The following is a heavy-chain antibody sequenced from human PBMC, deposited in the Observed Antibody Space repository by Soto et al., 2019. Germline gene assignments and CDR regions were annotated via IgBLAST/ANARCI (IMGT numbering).Heavy chain of an antibody. Sequence: QVQLQESGPGLVKPSGTLSLTCTVSGVSVTSGNYYWTWIRQPPGKGLEWIAYIHHAGTTNFNPSPKGRISISVATSKNQISLQLHSVTAADTAVYFCARGGFWGYYDYSGIDVWGRGTTVSISS. J-gene: IGHJ6*02. CDR1: GVSVTSGNYY. D-gene: IGHD3-10*01. CDR3: ARGGFWGYYDYSGIDV. CDR2: IHHAGTT. V-gene: IGHV4-61*01.